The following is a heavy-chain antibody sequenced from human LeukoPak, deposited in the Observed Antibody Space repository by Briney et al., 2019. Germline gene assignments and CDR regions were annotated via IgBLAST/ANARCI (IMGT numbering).Heavy chain of an antibody. V-gene: IGHV1-8*03. CDR1: GYTFTSYD. J-gene: IGHJ4*02. Sequence: ASVKVSCKASGYTFTSYDINWVRQATGQGLEWMGWMNPNSGNTGYAQKFQGRVTITRNTSISTAYMELSSLRSEDTAVYYCARGVPAAPHVDYWGQGTLVTVSS. CDR3: ARGVPAAPHVDY. D-gene: IGHD2-2*01. CDR2: MNPNSGNT.